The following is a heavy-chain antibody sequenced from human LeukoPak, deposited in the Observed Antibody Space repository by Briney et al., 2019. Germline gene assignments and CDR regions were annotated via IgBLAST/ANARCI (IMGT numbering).Heavy chain of an antibody. Sequence: ASETLSLTCAVSGGSISSGGYSWSWIRQPPGKGLEWIGYIYHSGSTYYNPSLKSRVTISVDRSKNQFSLKLSSVTAADTAVYYCARALRSYGSGSFAFDYWGQGTLVTVSS. CDR3: ARALRSYGSGSFAFDY. J-gene: IGHJ4*02. CDR2: IYHSGST. V-gene: IGHV4-30-2*01. D-gene: IGHD3-10*01. CDR1: GGSISSGGYS.